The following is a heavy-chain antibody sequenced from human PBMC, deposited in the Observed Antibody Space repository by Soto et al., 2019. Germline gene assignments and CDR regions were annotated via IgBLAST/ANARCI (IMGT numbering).Heavy chain of an antibody. V-gene: IGHV4-4*02. Sequence: QVQLQESGPGLVKPSGTLSLTCTVSGDSVSSSNWWSWLRQPPGKGLEWIGEIYHGGSTNYNPSLKGRVTISVDKSKNQFSLKLSSVTAADTAVYYCARDPVPVVTAVDDAFDIWGQGTMVTVSS. J-gene: IGHJ3*02. CDR2: IYHGGST. CDR3: ARDPVPVVTAVDDAFDI. CDR1: GDSVSSSNW. D-gene: IGHD2-21*02.